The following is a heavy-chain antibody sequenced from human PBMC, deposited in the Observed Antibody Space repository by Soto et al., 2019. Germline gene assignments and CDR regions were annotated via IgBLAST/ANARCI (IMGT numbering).Heavy chain of an antibody. CDR1: GYTFTIYG. D-gene: IGHD3-9*01. J-gene: IGHJ6*02. CDR2: INAYNGNT. Sequence: ASLKVSCRASGYTFTIYGISWVRQAPGQGLEWMGWINAYNGNTNYAQKLQGRVTMTTDTSTSTAYMELRSLRSDDTAVYYCARDEKYYDILTGAPYYYYYGMDVWGQGTTVTVPS. V-gene: IGHV1-18*01. CDR3: ARDEKYYDILTGAPYYYYYGMDV.